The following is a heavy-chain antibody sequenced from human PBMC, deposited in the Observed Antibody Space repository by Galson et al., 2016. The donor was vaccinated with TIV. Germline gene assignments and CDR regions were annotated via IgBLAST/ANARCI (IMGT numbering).Heavy chain of an antibody. V-gene: IGHV3-20*01. J-gene: IGHJ4*02. CDR1: GFTFDAYD. Sequence: SLRLSCAASGFTFDAYDMNWVRQAPGKGLEWVSGINWNGGSTGYADSVKGRFTISRDNAKNSLYLQMNSLRAEDTALYHCARLRSCGGDCYYFDYWCQGTLV. CDR3: ARLRSCGGDCYYFDY. CDR2: INWNGGST. D-gene: IGHD2-21*02.